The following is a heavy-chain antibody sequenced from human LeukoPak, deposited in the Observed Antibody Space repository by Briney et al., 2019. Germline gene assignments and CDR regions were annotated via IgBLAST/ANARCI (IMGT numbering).Heavy chain of an antibody. V-gene: IGHV1-2*02. J-gene: IGHJ4*02. D-gene: IGHD6-13*01. Sequence: ASVKVSCKASGYTFTGYYMHWVRQAPGQGLEWMGWINPNSGGTNYAQKFQGRVTMTRDTSISTAYMELSRLRSDDTAVYYCAGAYSSSWYYFDYWGQGTLVTVSS. CDR3: AGAYSSSWYYFDY. CDR1: GYTFTGYY. CDR2: INPNSGGT.